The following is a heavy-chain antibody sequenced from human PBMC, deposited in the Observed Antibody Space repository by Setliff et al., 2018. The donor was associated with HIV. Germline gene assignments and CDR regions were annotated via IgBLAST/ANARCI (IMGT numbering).Heavy chain of an antibody. CDR3: VRDHRPSNNNWHHWFDP. CDR2: ISSSGTTT. V-gene: IGHV3-11*04. J-gene: IGHJ5*02. D-gene: IGHD1-1*01. CDR1: GFTFSDYY. Sequence: GGSLRLSCAGSGSGGSGFTFSDYYMSWVRQAPGKGLEWLSYISSSGTTTYYADSVKGRFTISRDNSKNSLNLQMNSLRAEDTAVYYCVRDHRPSNNNWHHWFDPWGQGTLVTVSS.